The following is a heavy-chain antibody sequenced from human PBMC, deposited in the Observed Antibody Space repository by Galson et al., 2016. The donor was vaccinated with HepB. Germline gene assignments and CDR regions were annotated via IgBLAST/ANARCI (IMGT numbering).Heavy chain of an antibody. D-gene: IGHD6-13*01. CDR3: ARAERWGAAGGSSQLDC. CDR2: MSYDGRGI. CDR1: GFSFRNYA. V-gene: IGHV3-30*04. Sequence: SLRLSCAASGFSFRNYAMHWVRQAPGKGLEWVAVMSYDGRGIYYADSVKGRLTISRDNSKNTLFLQMNSLRPDDTAVYYCARAERWGAAGGSSQLDCWGQGTLVTVSS. J-gene: IGHJ4*02.